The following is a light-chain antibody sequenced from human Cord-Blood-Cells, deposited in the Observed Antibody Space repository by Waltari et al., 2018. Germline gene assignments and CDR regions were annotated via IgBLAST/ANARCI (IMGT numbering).Light chain of an antibody. CDR1: SSNIGSNP. CDR3: AAWDDSLNGWV. J-gene: IGLJ3*02. Sequence: QSVLTQSPSASGTPGQRVTISCSGSSSNIGSNPVNWYQQLPGTAPKLLIYINNQRPSGVPDRFSRSKSGTSASLAISGLQSEDEADYYCAAWDDSLNGWVFGGGTKLTVL. CDR2: INN. V-gene: IGLV1-44*01.